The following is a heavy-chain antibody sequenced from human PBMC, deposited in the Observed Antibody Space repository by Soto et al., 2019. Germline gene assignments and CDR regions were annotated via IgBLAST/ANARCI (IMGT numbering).Heavy chain of an antibody. J-gene: IGHJ4*02. CDR2: ISSSSSTI. CDR1: GFTFSSYS. V-gene: IGHV3-48*01. Sequence: GGSLRLSCAASGFTFSSYSMNWVRQAPGKGLEWVSYISSSSSTIYYADSVKGRFTISRDNAKNSLYLQMNSLRAEDTAVYYCARYGNWRHERTFDYWGQGTLVTVSS. CDR3: ARYGNWRHERTFDY. D-gene: IGHD1-20*01.